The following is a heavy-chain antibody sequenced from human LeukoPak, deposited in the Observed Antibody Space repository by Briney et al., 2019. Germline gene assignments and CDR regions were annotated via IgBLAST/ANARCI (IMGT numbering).Heavy chain of an antibody. CDR3: ARVSGITVTTDGWFDP. J-gene: IGHJ5*02. CDR2: IYYSGST. D-gene: IGHD4-17*01. Sequence: SQTLSLTCTVSGGSISSGGYYWSWIRQHPGKGLEWIGYIYYSGSTYYNPSLKSRVTISVDTPKNQFSLKLSSVTAADTAVYYCARVSGITVTTDGWFDPWGQGTLVTVSS. CDR1: GGSISSGGYY. V-gene: IGHV4-31*03.